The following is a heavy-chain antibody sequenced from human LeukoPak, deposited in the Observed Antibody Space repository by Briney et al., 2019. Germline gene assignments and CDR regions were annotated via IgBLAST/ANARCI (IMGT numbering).Heavy chain of an antibody. D-gene: IGHD2-15*01. J-gene: IGHJ4*02. CDR3: ARDAPLGYCSGGSCPNGLDY. V-gene: IGHV4-4*07. CDR2: IYTSAST. Sequence: DTLSLTCTVCGGLICGHDWSWILQPAGKALEGIGRIYTSASTNYNPSLNRPVTMSVDTSKTQFSLKLSSVTAADTAVYYCARDAPLGYCSGGSCPNGLDYWGQGTLVTVSS. CDR1: GGLICGHD.